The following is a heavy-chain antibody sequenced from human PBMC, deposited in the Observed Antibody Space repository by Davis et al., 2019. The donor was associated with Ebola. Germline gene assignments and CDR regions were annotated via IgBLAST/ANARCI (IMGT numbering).Heavy chain of an antibody. D-gene: IGHD3-16*01. V-gene: IGHV1-18*04. CDR2: ISAYNGNT. J-gene: IGHJ6*02. CDR3: ARGGYAPLGDSYYYYYYGMDV. Sequence: ASVKVSCKASGYTFTSYGISWVRQAPGQGLEWMGWISAYNGNTNYAQKLQGRVTMTTDTSTSTAYMELRSLRSDDTAVYYCARGGYAPLGDSYYYYYYGMDVWGQGTTVTVSS. CDR1: GYTFTSYG.